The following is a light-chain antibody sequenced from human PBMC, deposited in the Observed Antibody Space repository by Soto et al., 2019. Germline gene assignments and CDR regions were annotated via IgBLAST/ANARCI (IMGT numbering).Light chain of an antibody. V-gene: IGLV2-14*01. CDR1: GSDVGDYDY. CDR3: CSYVGARTYV. J-gene: IGLJ1*01. CDR2: EVS. Sequence: QSALTQPASVSGSPGESITISCTGTGSDVGDYDYVSWYQHHPGKAPKLMIYEVSNRPSGVSNRFSGSKSGNTASLTISGLQAEDEADYYCCSYVGARTYVFGAGTKVT.